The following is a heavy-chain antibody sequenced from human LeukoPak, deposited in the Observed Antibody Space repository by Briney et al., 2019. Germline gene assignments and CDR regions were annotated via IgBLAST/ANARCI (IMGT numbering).Heavy chain of an antibody. D-gene: IGHD3-3*01. J-gene: IGHJ6*02. Sequence: PSETLSLTCAVYGGSFSGYYWSWIRQPPGKGLGWIGEINHSGSTNYNPSLKSRVTISVDTSKNQFSLKLSSVTAADTAVYYCARTLRFLAYYYYYGMDVWGQGTTVTVSS. CDR2: INHSGST. CDR3: ARTLRFLAYYYYYGMDV. V-gene: IGHV4-34*01. CDR1: GGSFSGYY.